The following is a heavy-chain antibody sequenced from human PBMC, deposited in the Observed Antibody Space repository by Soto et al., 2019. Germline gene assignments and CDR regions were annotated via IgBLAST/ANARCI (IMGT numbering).Heavy chain of an antibody. CDR2: VYGDGRT. CDR1: GFTVKDNS. CDR3: ARTRLYDASGYYYYYYGMDV. V-gene: IGHV3-53*01. Sequence: VQVVESGGGVIQPGGSLRLSCAASGFTVKDNSMTWVRQAPGRGLEWVSVVYGDGRTYYADSVKGRFIISRDNSENTVILQMSSLRVEDTAVYYCARTRLYDASGYYYYYYGMDVWGQGTRVTVAS. D-gene: IGHD3-22*01. J-gene: IGHJ6*02.